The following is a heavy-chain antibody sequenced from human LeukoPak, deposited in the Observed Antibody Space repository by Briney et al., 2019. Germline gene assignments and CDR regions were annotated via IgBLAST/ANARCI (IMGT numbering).Heavy chain of an antibody. Sequence: ASVKVSCKVSGYTLTELSMHWVRQAPGKGLEWMGGFEPEDGEIIYAQKFQGRVTMTRNTSISTAYMELSRLRSDDTAVYYCARVYSSGWPGYFDYWGQGTLVTVSS. J-gene: IGHJ4*02. V-gene: IGHV1-24*01. D-gene: IGHD6-19*01. CDR2: FEPEDGEI. CDR3: ARVYSSGWPGYFDY. CDR1: GYTLTELS.